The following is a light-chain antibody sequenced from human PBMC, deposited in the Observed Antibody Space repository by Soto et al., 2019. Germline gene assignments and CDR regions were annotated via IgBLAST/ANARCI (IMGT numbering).Light chain of an antibody. Sequence: DLQLTQSPSSLSAQVGDRVTITGRTSQNINNFLNWYRQRPGEAPELLIDGASGVRGGFSTRFSGDGSVTDFTHPISGLQPDDSATYYWQQTFRTPPWTLGQGT. V-gene: IGKV1-39*01. J-gene: IGKJ1*01. CDR1: QNINNF. CDR3: QQTFRTPPWT. CDR2: GAS.